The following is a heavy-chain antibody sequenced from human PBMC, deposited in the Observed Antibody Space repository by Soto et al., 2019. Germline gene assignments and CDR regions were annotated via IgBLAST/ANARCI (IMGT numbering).Heavy chain of an antibody. D-gene: IGHD3-10*01. CDR3: AKDGSGRYYSDFDH. CDR2: ISRNSGSI. J-gene: IGHJ4*02. CDR1: GFAFADYA. Sequence: GGFLRLSSGGSGFAFADYAMPSVRQARGKGLEWVSGISRNSGSIGYADSVKGRFTISRDNAKNSLYLQMNSLRAEDTALYYCAKDGSGRYYSDFDHWGKG. V-gene: IGHV3-9*01.